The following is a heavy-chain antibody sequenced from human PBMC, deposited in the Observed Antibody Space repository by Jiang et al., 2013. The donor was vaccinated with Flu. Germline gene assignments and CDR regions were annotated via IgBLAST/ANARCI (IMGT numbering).Heavy chain of an antibody. V-gene: IGHV3-33*01. J-gene: IGHJ4*02. Sequence: ESGGGVVQPGRPLKLSCGASGFTFNSYGMHWVRQAPGKGLEWVAIIWFDGSNKYYADSVKGRFTISRDNSRNTLFLQMNSLRVEDTAVYYCARYFYGSGSYSYFDNWGQGTLVTVSS. CDR1: GFTFNSYG. D-gene: IGHD3-10*01. CDR3: ARYFYGSGSYSYFDN. CDR2: IWFDGSNK.